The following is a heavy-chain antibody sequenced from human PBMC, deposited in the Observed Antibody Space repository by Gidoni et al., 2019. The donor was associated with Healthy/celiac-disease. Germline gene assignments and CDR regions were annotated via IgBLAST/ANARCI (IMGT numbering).Heavy chain of an antibody. Sequence: EVQLVESGGGLVQPGGSLRISCAASGLTFSSYWMIWVRQAPGKGLELVANIKQEGSEKYYVDSVKGRFTISRDNAKNSLYLQMNSLRAEDTAVYYCARGYEDFDYWGQGTLVTVSS. CDR3: ARGYEDFDY. V-gene: IGHV3-7*01. D-gene: IGHD2-2*01. CDR1: GLTFSSYW. CDR2: IKQEGSEK. J-gene: IGHJ4*02.